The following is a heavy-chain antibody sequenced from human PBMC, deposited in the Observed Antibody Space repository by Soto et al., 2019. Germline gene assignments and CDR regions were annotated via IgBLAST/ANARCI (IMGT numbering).Heavy chain of an antibody. CDR2: INHSGST. V-gene: IGHV4-34*01. D-gene: IGHD4-17*01. J-gene: IGHJ6*02. CDR3: ARLRTVTTRYYYGMDV. CDR1: GGSFSGYY. Sequence: QVQLQQWGAGLLKPSETLSLTCAVYGGSFSGYYWSWIRQPPAKGLEWIGEINHSGSTNYNPSLKSRVTISVDTSKNQFSLKLSSVTAADTAVYYCARLRTVTTRYYYGMDVWGQGTTVTVSS.